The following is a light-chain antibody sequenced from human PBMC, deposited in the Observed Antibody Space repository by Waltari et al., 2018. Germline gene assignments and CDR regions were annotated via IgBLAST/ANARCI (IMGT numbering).Light chain of an antibody. V-gene: IGKV1-39*01. J-gene: IGKJ3*01. CDR3: LQSYSLSPFT. CDR2: ATS. Sequence: DIQVTQSPSSLSASVGDRVTITCRASQSMSSFLNWYQQKPGKAPRLLISATSNLQSGVPSRFSGSGSGADCTLTINSLQPEDFATYYCLQSYSLSPFTFGPGTRVDIK. CDR1: QSMSSF.